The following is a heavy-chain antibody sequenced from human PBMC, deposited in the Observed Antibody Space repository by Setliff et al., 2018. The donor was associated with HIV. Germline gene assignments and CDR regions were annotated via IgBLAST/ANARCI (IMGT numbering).Heavy chain of an antibody. J-gene: IGHJ4*02. D-gene: IGHD3-22*01. CDR3: AKDRTVVVITIFDY. Sequence: GGSLRLSCAASGFTFSTYAMGWVRQAAGKGLEWVSTIGAVGTPTHYAESVKGRFTISKDNSKDTLYLQMSSLRDEDTAVYYCAKDRTVVVITIFDYWGQGTL. CDR1: GFTFSTYA. CDR2: IGAVGTPT. V-gene: IGHV3-23*01.